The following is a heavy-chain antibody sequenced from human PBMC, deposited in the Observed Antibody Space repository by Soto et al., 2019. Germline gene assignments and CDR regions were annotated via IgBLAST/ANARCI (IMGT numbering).Heavy chain of an antibody. D-gene: IGHD3-9*01. CDR1: GYTLTELS. CDR2: FDPEDGET. J-gene: IGHJ4*02. CDR3: ARDFDDTLTGYYIFVY. Sequence: ASVKVSCKVSGYTLTELSMHWVRQAPGKGLEWMGGFDPEDGETIYAQKFQGRVTMTRDTSTSTAYMELSSLRSEDTAVYYCARDFDDTLTGYYIFVYWGQGTLVTVSS. V-gene: IGHV1-24*01.